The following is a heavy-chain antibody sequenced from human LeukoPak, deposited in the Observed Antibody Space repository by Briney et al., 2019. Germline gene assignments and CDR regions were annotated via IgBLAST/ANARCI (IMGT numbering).Heavy chain of an antibody. CDR2: ISSSSGYI. CDR1: GFTFSSYS. CDR3: ARDLRVARSTPHNWFDP. V-gene: IGHV3-21*01. Sequence: NPGGSLRLSCAASGFTFSSYSMNWVRQAPGKGLEWVSSISSSSGYIYYADSVKGRFTISRDNAKNSLYLQMNSLRAEDTAVYYCARDLRVARSTPHNWFDPWGQGTLVTVSS. J-gene: IGHJ5*02. D-gene: IGHD2-2*01.